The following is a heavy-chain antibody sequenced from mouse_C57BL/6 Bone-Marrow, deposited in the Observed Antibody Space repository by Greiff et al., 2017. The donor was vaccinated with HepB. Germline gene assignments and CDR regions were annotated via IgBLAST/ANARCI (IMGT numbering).Heavy chain of an antibody. J-gene: IGHJ4*01. D-gene: IGHD4-1*01. Sequence: EVQRVESGGGLVQPGGSLSLSCAASGFTFTDYYMSWVRQPPGKALEWLGFIRNKANGYTTEYSASVKGRFTISRDNSQSILYLQMNALRAEDSATYYCARKGTGYAMDYWGQGTSVTVSS. CDR1: GFTFTDYY. CDR3: ARKGTGYAMDY. CDR2: IRNKANGYTT. V-gene: IGHV7-3*01.